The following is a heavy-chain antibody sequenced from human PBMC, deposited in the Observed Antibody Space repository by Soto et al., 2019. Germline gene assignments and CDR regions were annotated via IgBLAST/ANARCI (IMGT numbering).Heavy chain of an antibody. Sequence: SETLSLTCTVSGGSMNAHFWSWIRQSAGRGLEWIGHIYISGTTMYNPSLKSRVTMSVDPPKNQLSLKLTAVTAADTAVYYCARINGGSPDFWGQGTLVTVSS. V-gene: IGHV4-4*07. CDR2: IYISGTT. CDR1: GGSMNAHF. D-gene: IGHD2-15*01. J-gene: IGHJ4*02. CDR3: ARINGGSPDF.